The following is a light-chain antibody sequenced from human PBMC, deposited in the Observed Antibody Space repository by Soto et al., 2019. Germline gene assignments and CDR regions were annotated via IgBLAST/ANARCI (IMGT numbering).Light chain of an antibody. CDR1: SSNIGENY. CDR3: GSWDNSLTAGV. J-gene: IGLJ2*01. V-gene: IGLV1-51*01. Sequence: QSVLTQPPSVSAAPGQKVTISCSGSSSNIGENYVSWYQQFPGTAPKLLIYDNNKRPSGIPDRFSGSKSGTSATLGITGPQTGDEADYHCGSWDNSLTAGVFGGGTKLTVL. CDR2: DNN.